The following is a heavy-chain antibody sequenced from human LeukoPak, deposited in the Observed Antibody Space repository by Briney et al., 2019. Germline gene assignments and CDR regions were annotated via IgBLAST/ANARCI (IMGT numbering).Heavy chain of an antibody. CDR2: FYYTGST. Sequence: SETLSLTCIVSGGSISSSGYYWDWIRQPPGKGLEWIGNFYYTGSTYYNPSLKSRITTSVDTSKNQFSLKLRSVTAADTAVYYCARHSRSGYGDYESAFDIWGQGTMVTVSS. CDR3: ARHSRSGYGDYESAFDI. D-gene: IGHD5-12*01. CDR1: GGSISSSGYY. V-gene: IGHV4-39*01. J-gene: IGHJ3*02.